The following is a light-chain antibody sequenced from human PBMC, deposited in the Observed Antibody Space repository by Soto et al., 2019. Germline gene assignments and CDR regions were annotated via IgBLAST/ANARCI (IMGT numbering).Light chain of an antibody. J-gene: IGKJ1*01. CDR2: GAF. V-gene: IGKV3-20*01. Sequence: EIVLTQSPGTLSLSPGERATLSCRASQSVSNTYLAWYHQKPGQAPRLLIYGAFSRATGIPDRFSGSGSGTDFPLTISRLEPEDFAVYYCQQYSSSRTFGQGTKVDIK. CDR1: QSVSNTY. CDR3: QQYSSSRT.